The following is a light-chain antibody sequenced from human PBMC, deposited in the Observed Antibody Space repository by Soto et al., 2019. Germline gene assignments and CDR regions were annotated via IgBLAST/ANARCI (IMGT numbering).Light chain of an antibody. CDR3: QSYDSSLSGSV. CDR2: GNN. Sequence: QSVLTKPPSVSGAPGQRVTISCTGSSSNIGAGYDVHWYQQFPGTAPKLLIYGNNNRPSGVPDRFSGSKSGTSASLAITGLQAEDEADYYCQSYDSSLSGSVFGGGTQLTVL. CDR1: SSNIGAGYD. J-gene: IGLJ7*01. V-gene: IGLV1-40*01.